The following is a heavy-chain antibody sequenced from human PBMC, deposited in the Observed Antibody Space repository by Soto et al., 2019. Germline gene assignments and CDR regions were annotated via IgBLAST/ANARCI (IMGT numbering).Heavy chain of an antibody. J-gene: IGHJ6*02. D-gene: IGHD2-2*02. CDR2: IIPIFGTA. Sequence: GASVKVSCKASGGTFSSYAISWVRQAPGQGLEWMGGIIPIFGTANYAQKFQGRVTITADESTSTAYMELSSLRCEDTAVYYCARDRRGYCSSTSCYRGYYYYGMDVWGQGTTVTVSS. CDR3: ARDRRGYCSSTSCYRGYYYYGMDV. CDR1: GGTFSSYA. V-gene: IGHV1-69*13.